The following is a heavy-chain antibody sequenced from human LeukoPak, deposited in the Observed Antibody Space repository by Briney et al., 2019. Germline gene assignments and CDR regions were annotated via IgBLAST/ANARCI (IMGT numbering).Heavy chain of an antibody. J-gene: IGHJ4*02. CDR1: GFTFSSNG. CDR3: AKGRGGDRKYYFNY. V-gene: IGHV3-30*18. Sequence: PGRSLRLSCAASGFTFSSNGMHWVRQAPGKGLEWVAVISYDGSHKYYADSVKGRFTISRGNSKNTLYLQMNSLRAEDTAVYYCAKGRGGDRKYYFNYWGQGTLVTVSS. CDR2: ISYDGSHK. D-gene: IGHD2-21*02.